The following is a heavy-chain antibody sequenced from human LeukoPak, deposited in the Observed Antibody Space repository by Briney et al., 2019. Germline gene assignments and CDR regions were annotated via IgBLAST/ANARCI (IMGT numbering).Heavy chain of an antibody. J-gene: IGHJ5*02. CDR2: ISYDGSNK. CDR1: GFTFSSYG. D-gene: IGHD4/OR15-4a*01. V-gene: IGHV3-30*18. Sequence: GGSLRLSCAASGFTFSSYGMHWVRQAPGKGLEGVAVISYDGSNKYYADSVKGRFTISRDDSKNTLYLQMNSPRAEDTAVYYCAKEGLRNWFDPWGQGTLVTVSS. CDR3: AKEGLRNWFDP.